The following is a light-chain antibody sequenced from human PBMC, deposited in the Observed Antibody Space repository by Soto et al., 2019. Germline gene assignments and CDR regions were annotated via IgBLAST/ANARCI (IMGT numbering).Light chain of an antibody. V-gene: IGKV1-5*01. Sequence: DIQMTQSPSTLSASVGDRVTITCRASQSISSWLAWYQQKPGKAPNLLIYDASSLESGVPSRFSGSGSGTEFTLTISSLQPDDFATYYCQQYTSYSWTFGQGTQVEIK. CDR3: QQYTSYSWT. J-gene: IGKJ1*01. CDR2: DAS. CDR1: QSISSW.